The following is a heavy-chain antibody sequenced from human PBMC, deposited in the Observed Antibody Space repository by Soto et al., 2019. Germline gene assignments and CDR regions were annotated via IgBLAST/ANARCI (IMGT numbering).Heavy chain of an antibody. J-gene: IGHJ5*02. CDR1: GFTFSSYW. CDR2: IHSDGSST. CDR3: ASGSFASDDFWSGQDGWFDP. V-gene: IGHV3-74*01. D-gene: IGHD3-3*01. Sequence: EVQLVESGGGLVQPGGYLRLSCAASGFTFSSYWMHWVRQAPGKGLVWVSRIHSDGSSTSYADSVKGRFTIARDNARNTLYLQMNSLGAEDTAVYYCASGSFASDDFWSGQDGWFDPWGQGTLVTVSS.